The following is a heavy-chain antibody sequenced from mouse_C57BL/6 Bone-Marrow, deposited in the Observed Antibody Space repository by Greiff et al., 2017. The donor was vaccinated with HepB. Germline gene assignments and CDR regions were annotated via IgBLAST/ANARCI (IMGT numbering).Heavy chain of an antibody. J-gene: IGHJ2*01. CDR3: ASGNPYFDY. V-gene: IGHV3-6*01. Sequence: EVKLLESGPGLVKPSQSLSLTCSVTGYSITSGYYWNWIRQFPGNKLEWMGYISYDGSNNYNPSLKNRISITRDTSKNQFFLKLNSVTTEDTATYYCASGNPYFDYWGQGTTLTVSS. D-gene: IGHD2-1*01. CDR1: GYSITSGYY. CDR2: ISYDGSN.